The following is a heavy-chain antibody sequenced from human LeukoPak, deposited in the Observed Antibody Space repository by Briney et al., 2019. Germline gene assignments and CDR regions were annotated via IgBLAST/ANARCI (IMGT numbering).Heavy chain of an antibody. Sequence: PSETLSLTCTVSGYSISSGYYWGWIRQPPGKSLEWVGEISPSGNTQYNPSLKSRVTISLDASKSQFYLKLNSVTAADTAVYYCARRVRSADYRXDYXXXGTXVTVSS. D-gene: IGHD4-11*01. CDR1: GYSISSGYY. J-gene: IGHJ4*02. CDR3: ARRVRSADYRXDY. CDR2: ISPSGNT. V-gene: IGHV4-38-2*02.